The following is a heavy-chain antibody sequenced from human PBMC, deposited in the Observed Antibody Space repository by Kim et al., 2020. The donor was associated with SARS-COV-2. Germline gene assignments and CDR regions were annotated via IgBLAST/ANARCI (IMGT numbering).Heavy chain of an antibody. CDR1: GYTFTSYY. J-gene: IGHJ4*02. CDR3: ARSRITGTTAGVVDY. Sequence: ASVKVSCKASGYTFTSYYMHWVRQAPGQGLEWMGIINPSGGSTSYAQKFQGRVTMTRDTSTSTVYMELSSLRSEDTAVYYCARSRITGTTAGVVDYWGQGTLVTVSS. CDR2: INPSGGST. V-gene: IGHV1-46*03. D-gene: IGHD1-20*01.